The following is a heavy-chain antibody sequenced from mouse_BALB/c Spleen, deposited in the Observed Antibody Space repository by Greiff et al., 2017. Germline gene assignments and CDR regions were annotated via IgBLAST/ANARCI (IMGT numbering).Heavy chain of an antibody. CDR3: ARNCNYRNYFDY. J-gene: IGHJ2*01. CDR2: ISCYNGAT. V-gene: IGHV1S34*01. CDR1: GYSFTGYY. D-gene: IGHD2-1*01. Sequence: LVKTGASVKISCKASGYSFTGYYMHWVKQSHGKSLEWIGYISCYNGATSYNQKFKGKATFTVDTSSSTAYMQFNSLTYEDSAVYYCARNCNYRNYFDYWGEGTTLTVSS.